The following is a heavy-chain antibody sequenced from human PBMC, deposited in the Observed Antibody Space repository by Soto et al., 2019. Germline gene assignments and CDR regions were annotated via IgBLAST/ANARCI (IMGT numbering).Heavy chain of an antibody. CDR1: GFIFSSYA. J-gene: IGHJ6*04. CDR2: ISGTGGST. D-gene: IGHD6-13*01. Sequence: PGGSLRLSCAASGFIFSSYAMDWVRQVPGKXLEWVSAISGTGGSTYYADSVKGRFTISRDNSKNTLYLQMNSLRAEDTAVYYCARSPATREYSSSWYIRRGFDYYYRMDVWGEGPSVTVSS. CDR3: ARSPATREYSSSWYIRRGFDYYYRMDV. V-gene: IGHV3-23*01.